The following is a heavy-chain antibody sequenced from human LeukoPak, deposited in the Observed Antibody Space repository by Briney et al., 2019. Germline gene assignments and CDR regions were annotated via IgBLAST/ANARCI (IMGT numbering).Heavy chain of an antibody. Sequence: PGGSLRLSCAASGFTFSSYAMHWVRQAPGKGLEWVAVISYDGSNKYYADSVKGRFTISRDNSKKTLYLQMNSLRPEDTAVYYCASASDWELLQGTYFDYWGQGTLVTVSS. V-gene: IGHV3-30-3*01. D-gene: IGHD1-26*01. J-gene: IGHJ4*02. CDR1: GFTFSSYA. CDR2: ISYDGSNK. CDR3: ASASDWELLQGTYFDY.